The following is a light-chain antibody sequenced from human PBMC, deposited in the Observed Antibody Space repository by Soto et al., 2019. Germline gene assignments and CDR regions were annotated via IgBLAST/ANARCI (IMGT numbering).Light chain of an antibody. CDR3: LLHYGSAQV. V-gene: IGLV7-43*01. Sequence: QAVVTQEPSLTVSPGGTVTLTCASSTGAVTSDYYPNWVQQKPGQAPRSLIYSTSDTHSCTPARFSGSRLGDKAALTLSGVQPEDEAEYVCLLHYGSAQVFGGGTKLTVL. CDR2: STS. J-gene: IGLJ3*02. CDR1: TGAVTSDYY.